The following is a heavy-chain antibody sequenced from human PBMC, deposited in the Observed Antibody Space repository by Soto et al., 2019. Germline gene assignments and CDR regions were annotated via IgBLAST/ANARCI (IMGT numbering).Heavy chain of an antibody. CDR1: GGSFSGYY. V-gene: IGHV4-34*01. CDR2: INHSGST. D-gene: IGHD2-8*01. J-gene: IGHJ6*03. CDR3: AREGTGYCTHAVCYRQHYYYYMDV. Sequence: SETLSLTCAVYGGSFSGYYWSWIRQPPGEGLEWIGEINHSGSTNYNPSLKSRVTISVDTSKDQFSLKLSSVTAADTAVYYCAREGTGYCTHAVCYRQHYYYYMDVWGKGTTVTVSS.